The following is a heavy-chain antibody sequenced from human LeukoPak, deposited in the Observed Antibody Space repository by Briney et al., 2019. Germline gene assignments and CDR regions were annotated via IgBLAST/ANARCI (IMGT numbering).Heavy chain of an antibody. V-gene: IGHV3-72*01. J-gene: IGHJ6*03. CDR3: ARESDDYDFWSGYPTYYYYYMDV. D-gene: IGHD3-3*01. CDR1: GFIFSDHY. Sequence: GGSLRLSCAASGFIFSDHYMGWVRQAPGKGREWVGRTRNKANSYTTEYAASVKGRFTISRDDSKNSLYLQMDSLKTEDTAVYYCARESDDYDFWSGYPTYYYYYMDVWGKGTTVTVSS. CDR2: TRNKANSYTT.